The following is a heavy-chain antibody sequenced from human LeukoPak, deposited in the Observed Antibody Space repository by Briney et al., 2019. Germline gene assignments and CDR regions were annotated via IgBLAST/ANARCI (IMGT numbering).Heavy chain of an antibody. D-gene: IGHD3-22*01. CDR2: IYTSGST. CDR3: ARGRPKSYYYDSSGYYFDY. Sequence: SETLSLTCTVSGGSISSYYWSWIRQPAGKGLEWIGRIYTSGSTNYNPSLKSRVTMSVDMSKNQFSLKLSSVTAADTAVYYCARGRPKSYYYDSSGYYFDYWGQGTLVTVSS. V-gene: IGHV4-4*07. J-gene: IGHJ4*02. CDR1: GGSISSYY.